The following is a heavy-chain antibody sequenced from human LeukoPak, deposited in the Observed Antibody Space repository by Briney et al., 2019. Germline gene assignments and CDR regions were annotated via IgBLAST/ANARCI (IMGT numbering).Heavy chain of an antibody. V-gene: IGHV3-30*02. D-gene: IGHD5-18*01. CDR3: AKKKDTHFDY. Sequence: PGGSLRLSCAASGFTFSSYGMHWVRQAPGKGLEWVAFILYDGSNKYYADSVKGRFTISRDKSKNTLYLQMNSLRAEDTAVYYCAKKKDTHFDYWGQGTLVTVSS. J-gene: IGHJ4*02. CDR1: GFTFSSYG. CDR2: ILYDGSNK.